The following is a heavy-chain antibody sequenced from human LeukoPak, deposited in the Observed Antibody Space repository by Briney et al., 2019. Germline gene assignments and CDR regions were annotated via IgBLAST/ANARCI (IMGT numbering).Heavy chain of an antibody. V-gene: IGHV1-46*01. CDR2: INPSGGST. CDR1: GYTFTSYY. D-gene: IGHD3-3*01. CDR3: ARDRGDFWSGYLSAFDI. J-gene: IGHJ3*02. Sequence: ASVKVSCKASGYTFTSYYMHWVRQAPGQGLEWMGIINPSGGSTSYAQKFQGRVTMTRDMSTSTVYMELSSLRSDDTAVYYCARDRGDFWSGYLSAFDIWGQGTMVTVSS.